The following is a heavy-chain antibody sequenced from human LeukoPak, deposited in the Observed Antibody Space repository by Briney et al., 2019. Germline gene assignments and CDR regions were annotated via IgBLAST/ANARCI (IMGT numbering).Heavy chain of an antibody. CDR3: ARLGLYDARGYYYV. CDR2: IFHDGTT. D-gene: IGHD3-22*01. CDR1: GGSISSSNW. Sequence: SETLSLTCAVSGGSISSSNWWSWVRQPPGKGLEWIGDIFHDGTTNFNPSLKSRLTLSTDKSKNQFSLKLSSVTAADTAVYYCARLGLYDARGYYYVWGQGTLVTVSS. J-gene: IGHJ1*01. V-gene: IGHV4-4*02.